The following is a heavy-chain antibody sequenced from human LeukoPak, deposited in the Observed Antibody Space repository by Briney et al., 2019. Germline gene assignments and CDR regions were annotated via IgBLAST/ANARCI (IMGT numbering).Heavy chain of an antibody. CDR2: ISSSSSYI. J-gene: IGHJ4*02. D-gene: IGHD6-13*01. CDR1: GVTFSSYS. CDR3: ARFSIAASRSFLDY. V-gene: IGHV3-21*01. Sequence: PGGSLRLSCAASGVTFSSYSMNWVRQAPGKGLEWVSSISSSSSYIYYAASVKGRSTISRDNAKKSLYLQMNSLGADDAAVYYCARFSIAASRSFLDYWGQGTLVTVSS.